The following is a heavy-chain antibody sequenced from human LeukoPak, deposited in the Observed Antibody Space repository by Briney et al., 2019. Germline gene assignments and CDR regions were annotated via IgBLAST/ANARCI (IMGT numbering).Heavy chain of an antibody. J-gene: IGHJ4*02. CDR3: ARDRYGGYAFDY. CDR1: GLTFSSYT. Sequence: GRSLRLSCAASGLTFSSYTMHWVRQAPGKGLEWVALISYDGSNKHYADSVKGRFTISRDNSKNTLYLQMNSLRAEDTAVYYCARDRYGGYAFDYWGQGTLVTVSS. CDR2: ISYDGSNK. D-gene: IGHD5-12*01. V-gene: IGHV3-30*04.